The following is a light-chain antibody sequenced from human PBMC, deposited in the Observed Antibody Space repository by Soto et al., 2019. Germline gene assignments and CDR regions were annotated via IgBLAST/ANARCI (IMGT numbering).Light chain of an antibody. Sequence: QTVVTQEPSFSVSPGGTVTLTCGLSSGSVSTNYYPSWFQQTPGQAPRTLIYNTNTRSSGVPDRFSGSILGNKAALTIAGAQADDESDYHCVLYMTRGIWVFGGGTKVTVL. CDR3: VLYMTRGIWV. J-gene: IGLJ3*02. CDR2: NTN. CDR1: SGSVSTNYY. V-gene: IGLV8-61*01.